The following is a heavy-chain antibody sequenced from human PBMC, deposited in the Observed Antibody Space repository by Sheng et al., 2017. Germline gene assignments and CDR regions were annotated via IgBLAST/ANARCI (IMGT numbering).Heavy chain of an antibody. D-gene: IGHD5-12*01. V-gene: IGHV1-69*05. CDR1: GGTFSSYA. J-gene: IGHJ4*02. CDR2: IIPIFGTA. Sequence: QVQLVQSGAEVKKPGSSVKVSCKASGGTFSSYAISWVRQAPGQGLEWMGGIIPIFGTANYAQKFQGRVTITTDESTSTAYMELSSLRSEDTAVYYCARGPSGYDSYMPPFFDYWGQGTLVTVSS. CDR3: ARGPSGYDSYMPPFFDY.